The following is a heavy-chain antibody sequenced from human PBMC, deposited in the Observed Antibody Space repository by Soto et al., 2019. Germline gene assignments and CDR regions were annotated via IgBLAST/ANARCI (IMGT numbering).Heavy chain of an antibody. V-gene: IGHV6-1*01. CDR1: GDSVSSNSAA. D-gene: IGHD3-3*01. CDR2: TYYRSKWYN. J-gene: IGHJ6*02. Sequence: PSQTFSLTCAISGDSVSSNSAAWNWIRQSPSRGLEWLGRTYYRSKWYNDYAVSVKSRITINPDTSKNQFSLQLNSVTPEDTAVYYCARDLHTDYDFWSGYHDVYYYYGMDVWGQGTTVTVSS. CDR3: ARDLHTDYDFWSGYHDVYYYYGMDV.